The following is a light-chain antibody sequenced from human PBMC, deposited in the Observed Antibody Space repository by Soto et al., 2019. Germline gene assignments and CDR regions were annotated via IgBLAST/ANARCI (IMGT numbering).Light chain of an antibody. J-gene: IGKJ1*01. CDR3: QQYNNWLGT. CDR2: GAS. V-gene: IGKV3-15*01. CDR1: QSVSSN. Sequence: EIVMPQSPATLSVSPGERATLSCRASQSVSSNLAWYQQKPGQAPRLLIYGASTRATGIPARFSGSGSGTEFTLTISSLQSEDFAVYYCQQYNNWLGTFGQGTKV.